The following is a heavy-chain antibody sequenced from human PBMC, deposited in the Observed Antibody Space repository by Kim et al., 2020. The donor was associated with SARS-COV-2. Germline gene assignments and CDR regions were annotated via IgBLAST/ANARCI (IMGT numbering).Heavy chain of an antibody. V-gene: IGHV1-18*01. CDR3: ARAPGRDGYSYNWFDP. J-gene: IGHJ5*02. D-gene: IGHD3-10*01. Sequence: KLQGRVTMTTDTSTSTAYMELRSLRSDDTAVYYCARAPGRDGYSYNWFDPWGQGTLVTVSS.